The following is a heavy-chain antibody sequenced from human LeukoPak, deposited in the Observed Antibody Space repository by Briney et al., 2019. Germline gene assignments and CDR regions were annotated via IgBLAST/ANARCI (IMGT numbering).Heavy chain of an antibody. D-gene: IGHD1-26*01. V-gene: IGHV1-69*13. CDR1: GGTFSSYA. CDR3: ARGLVGATDDY. J-gene: IGHJ4*02. Sequence: ASVNVSCKASGGTFSSYAISWVRQAPGQGLEWMGGIIPIFGTANYAQKFQGRVTITADESTSTAYMELSSLRSEDTAVYYCARGLVGATDDYWGQGTLVTVSS. CDR2: IIPIFGTA.